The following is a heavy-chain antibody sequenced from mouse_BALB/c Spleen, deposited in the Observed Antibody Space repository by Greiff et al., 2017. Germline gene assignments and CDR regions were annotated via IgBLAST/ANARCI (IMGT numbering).Heavy chain of an antibody. CDR3: GSANWDDAMDY. J-gene: IGHJ4*01. CDR1: GYSITSDYA. CDR2: ISYSGST. V-gene: IGHV3-2*02. D-gene: IGHD4-1*02. Sequence: EVQLQQSGPGLVKPSQSLSLTCTVTGYSITSDYAWNWIRQFPGNKLEWMGYISYSGSTSYNPSLKSRISITRDTSKNQFFLQLNSVTTEDTATYYCGSANWDDAMDYWGQGTSVTVSS.